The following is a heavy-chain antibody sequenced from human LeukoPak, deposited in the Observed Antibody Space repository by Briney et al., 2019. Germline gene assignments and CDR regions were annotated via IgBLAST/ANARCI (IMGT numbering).Heavy chain of an antibody. CDR2: ISAYNGNT. CDR1: GYTFTIYG. V-gene: IGHV1-18*01. CDR3: ARWYCGGGSCYSYYYGMDV. J-gene: IGHJ6*02. Sequence: ASVKVSFKASGYTFTIYGISWVRQAPGQGREWMGWISAYNGNTKYVQKLQGRVTMTTDSSTSTAYMELRSLTSDDTAVYYCARWYCGGGSCYSYYYGMDVWGQGTTVTVSS. D-gene: IGHD2-15*01.